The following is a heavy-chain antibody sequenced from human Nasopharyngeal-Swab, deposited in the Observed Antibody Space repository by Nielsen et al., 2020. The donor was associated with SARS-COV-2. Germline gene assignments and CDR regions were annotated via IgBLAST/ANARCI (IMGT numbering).Heavy chain of an antibody. CDR3: AKDDGEVGYCSSTSCYYYGMDV. V-gene: IGHV3-23*01. Sequence: GGSPRLSCAASGFTFSSYAMSWVRQAPGKGLEWVSAISGSGGSTYYADSVKGRFTISRDNSKNTLYLQMNSLRAEDTAVYYCAKDDGEVGYCSSTSCYYYGMDVWGQGTTVTVSS. J-gene: IGHJ6*02. D-gene: IGHD2-2*01. CDR2: ISGSGGST. CDR1: GFTFSSYA.